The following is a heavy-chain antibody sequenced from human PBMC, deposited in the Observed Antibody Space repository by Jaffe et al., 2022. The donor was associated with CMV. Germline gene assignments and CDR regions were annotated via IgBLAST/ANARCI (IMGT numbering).Heavy chain of an antibody. J-gene: IGHJ2*01. CDR2: IYSGGST. D-gene: IGHD6-19*01. CDR1: GFTVSSNY. CDR3: ARGYSSGWTSVQYWYFDL. V-gene: IGHV3-53*01. Sequence: EVQLVESGGGLIQPGGSLRLSCAASGFTVSSNYMSWVRQAPGKGLEWVSVIYSGGSTYYADSVKGRFTISRDNSKNTLYLQMNSLRAEDTAVYYCARGYSSGWTSVQYWYFDLWGRGTLVTVSS.